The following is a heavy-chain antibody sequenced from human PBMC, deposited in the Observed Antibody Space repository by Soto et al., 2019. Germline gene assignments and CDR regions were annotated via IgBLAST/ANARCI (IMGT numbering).Heavy chain of an antibody. CDR1: GFAFSSYG. J-gene: IGHJ4*02. CDR3: ARPGRDLWSGRCYFDF. Sequence: QVQLVESGGGVVQPGRSLRLSCAASGFAFSSYGMHWVRQAPGKGLEWVAVISYDGSIIYYADSVKGRFTISRDNSKNTLYLQMNSLRAEDTAVYYCARPGRDLWSGRCYFDFWGQGTLVTVSS. CDR2: ISYDGSII. V-gene: IGHV3-30*03. D-gene: IGHD3-3*01.